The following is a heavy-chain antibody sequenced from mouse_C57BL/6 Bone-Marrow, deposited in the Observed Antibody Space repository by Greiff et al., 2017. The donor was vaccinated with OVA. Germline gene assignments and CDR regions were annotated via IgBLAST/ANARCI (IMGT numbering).Heavy chain of an antibody. CDR1: GFTFSSYG. J-gene: IGHJ4*01. CDR3: ARRGTTADRDYAMDD. V-gene: IGHV5-6*02. CDR2: ISSGGSYT. Sequence: EVKLVESGVDLVKPGGSLKLSCAASGFTFSSYGMSWVRQTPDKRLEWVATISSGGSYTYYPDSVKGRFTISRDNAKNTLYLQMSSLKSEDTAMYYCARRGTTADRDYAMDDWGQGTSVTVSS. D-gene: IGHD1-2*01.